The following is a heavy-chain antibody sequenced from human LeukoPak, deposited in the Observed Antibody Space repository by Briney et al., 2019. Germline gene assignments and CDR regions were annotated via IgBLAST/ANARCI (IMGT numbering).Heavy chain of an antibody. CDR3: ARDLGKKQWLGYGHLDY. CDR1: GGTFSSYA. J-gene: IGHJ4*02. D-gene: IGHD6-19*01. Sequence: GSSVKVSCKASGGTFSSYAISWVRQAPGQGLEWMGGIIPIFGTANYAQKFQGRVTITADESTSTAYMELSSLRSEDAAVYYCARDLGKKQWLGYGHLDYWGQGTLVTVSS. CDR2: IIPIFGTA. V-gene: IGHV1-69*01.